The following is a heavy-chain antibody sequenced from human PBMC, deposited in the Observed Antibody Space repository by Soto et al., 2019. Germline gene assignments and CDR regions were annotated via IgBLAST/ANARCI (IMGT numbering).Heavy chain of an antibody. CDR1: GYTFTSYG. D-gene: IGHD1-7*01. V-gene: IGHV1-18*01. CDR2: ISAYNGNT. CDR3: ARVITGTTFYYYYGMDV. Sequence: QVQLVQSGAEVKKPGASVKVSCKASGYTFTSYGISWVRQAPGQGLEWMGWISAYNGNTNYALKLQGRVTMTTDTSTSTAYMELRSLRSDDTAVYYCARVITGTTFYYYYGMDVWGQGTTVTVSS. J-gene: IGHJ6*02.